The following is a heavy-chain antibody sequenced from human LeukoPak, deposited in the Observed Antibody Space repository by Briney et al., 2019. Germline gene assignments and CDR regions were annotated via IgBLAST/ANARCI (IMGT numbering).Heavy chain of an antibody. V-gene: IGHV1-69*04. CDR3: ARDVGYSSSSSPRDY. J-gene: IGHJ4*02. Sequence: ASVKVSCKASGGTFSSYAISWVRQAPGQGLEWMGRIIPILGIANYAQKFQGRVTITADKSTSTAYMELSSLRSEDTAVYYCARDVGYSSSSSPRDYWGQGTLVTVSS. D-gene: IGHD6-6*01. CDR1: GGTFSSYA. CDR2: IIPILGIA.